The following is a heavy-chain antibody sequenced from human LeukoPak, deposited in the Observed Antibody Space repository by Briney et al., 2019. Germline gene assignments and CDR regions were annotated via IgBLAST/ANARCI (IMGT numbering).Heavy chain of an antibody. CDR1: GFTFSSYA. CDR3: ARRPGEASYFDY. V-gene: IGHV3-30*04. CDR2: ISYDGSNK. Sequence: PGGSLRLSCAASGFTFSSYAMHWVRQAPGKGLERVAVISYDGSNKYYADSVKGRFTISRDNSKNTLYLQMNSLRAEDTAVYYCARRPGEASYFDYWGQGTLVTVSS. J-gene: IGHJ4*02.